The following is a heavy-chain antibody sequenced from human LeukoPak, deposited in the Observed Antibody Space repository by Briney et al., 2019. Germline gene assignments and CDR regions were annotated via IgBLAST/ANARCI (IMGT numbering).Heavy chain of an antibody. CDR3: YYRVSSGYLT. CDR1: GYTFTGYY. CDR2: INPNSGGT. D-gene: IGHD3-22*01. J-gene: IGHJ4*02. Sequence: ASVKVSCKASGYTFTGYYMHWVRQAPGQGLEWMGWINPNSGGTNYAQKFQGRVSMTRDTSISAAYMELSSLRSDDTAVYYCYYRVSSGYLTWGQGTLVAVSS. V-gene: IGHV1-2*02.